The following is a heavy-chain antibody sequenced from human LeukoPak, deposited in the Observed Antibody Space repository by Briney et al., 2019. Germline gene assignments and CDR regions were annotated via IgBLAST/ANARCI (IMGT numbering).Heavy chain of an antibody. V-gene: IGHV3-30-3*01. CDR2: ISYDGSNK. CDR1: GFTFSGYA. D-gene: IGHD3-22*01. J-gene: IGHJ4*02. Sequence: GGSLRLSCAASGFTFSGYAMHWVRQAPGKGLEWVAVISYDGSNKYYADSVKGRFTISRDNSKNTLYLQMNSLRAEDTAVYYCARDKNKIVVVIPFDYWGQGTLVTVSS. CDR3: ARDKNKIVVVIPFDY.